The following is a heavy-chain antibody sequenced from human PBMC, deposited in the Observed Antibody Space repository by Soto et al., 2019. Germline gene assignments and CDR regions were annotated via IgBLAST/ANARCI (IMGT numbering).Heavy chain of an antibody. J-gene: IGHJ4*02. CDR1: GFIVSSNY. V-gene: IGHV3-53*01. D-gene: IGHD4-4*01. CDR3: AVLGCNSEKDY. Sequence: GGSLRLSCAASGFIVSSNYMSWVRQAPGKGLEWVSVIYSGGSTYYPDSVKGRFTISRDNSKNTVYLQMNSLRAEDTAVYYCAVLGCNSEKDYWGQGTLVTVSS. CDR2: IYSGGST.